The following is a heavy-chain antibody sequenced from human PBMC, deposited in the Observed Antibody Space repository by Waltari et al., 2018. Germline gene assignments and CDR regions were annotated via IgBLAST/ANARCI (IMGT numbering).Heavy chain of an antibody. D-gene: IGHD1-1*01. CDR1: GGTFSSYA. CDR3: ARKGGLDPNDAFDI. CDR2: ISPSFGTA. Sequence: QVQLVQSGAEVKKPGSSVKVSCKASGGTFSSYAISWVRQAPGQGLEWMGGISPSFGTANYAQKFQGRVTITTDESTSTAYMELSSLRSEDTAVYYCARKGGLDPNDAFDIWGQGTMVTVSS. J-gene: IGHJ3*02. V-gene: IGHV1-69*05.